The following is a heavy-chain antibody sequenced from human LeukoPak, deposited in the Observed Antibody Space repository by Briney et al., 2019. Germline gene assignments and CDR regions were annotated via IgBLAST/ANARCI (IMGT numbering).Heavy chain of an antibody. CDR3: ARAVARSGAFDY. CDR1: GFTVSSNY. V-gene: IGHV3-53*01. CDR2: IYSGGST. Sequence: GGSLRLSCAASGFTVSSNYMSWVRQAPGKGLEWVSVIYSGGSTYYAGSVKGRFTISRDNSKNTLYLQMNSLRAEDTAVYYCARAVARSGAFDYWGQGTLVTVSS. D-gene: IGHD2-15*01. J-gene: IGHJ4*02.